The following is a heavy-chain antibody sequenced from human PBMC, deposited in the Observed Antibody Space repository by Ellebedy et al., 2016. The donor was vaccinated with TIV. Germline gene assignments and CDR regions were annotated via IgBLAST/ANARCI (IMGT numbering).Heavy chain of an antibody. Sequence: GESLKISCAASGFTFSSNWMHWVRQAPGKGLVWVSRINSDWSRSTYADSVKGRFTISRDNAKNTLYLQMNSLRAEDTAVYYCARDGIVGGPTEYYFDSWGQGTLVTVSS. D-gene: IGHD1-26*01. CDR3: ARDGIVGGPTEYYFDS. CDR2: INSDWSRS. CDR1: GFTFSSNW. V-gene: IGHV3-74*01. J-gene: IGHJ4*02.